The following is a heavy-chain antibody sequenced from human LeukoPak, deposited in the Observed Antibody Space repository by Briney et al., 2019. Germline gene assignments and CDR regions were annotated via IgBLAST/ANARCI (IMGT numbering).Heavy chain of an antibody. CDR2: IHSSGNYI. V-gene: IGHV3-21*05. J-gene: IGHJ6*03. CDR1: ASGDDFSSHS. CDR3: ARDNGVVHGVYYMDV. D-gene: IGHD3-3*01. Sequence: GGSLRLSCRASASGDDFSSHSMNWVRQAPGKGLEWISYIHSSGNYIFDAASVKGRFTVSRDNARNSLYLQMNSLRVEDTAMYYCARDNGVVHGVYYMDVWGKGTTVTVS.